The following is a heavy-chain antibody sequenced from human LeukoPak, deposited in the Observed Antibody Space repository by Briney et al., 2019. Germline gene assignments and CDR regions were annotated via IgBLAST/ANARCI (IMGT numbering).Heavy chain of an antibody. CDR3: AREGYDYVWGSYRQYYFYY. V-gene: IGHV3-33*01. Sequence: PGGSLRLSCAASGFTFSSYGMHWVRQAPGKGLEWVAVIWYDGSNKYYADSVKGRFTISRDNSKNTLYLQMNSLRAEDTAVYYCAREGYDYVWGSYRQYYFYYWGQGTLVTVSS. J-gene: IGHJ4*02. CDR1: GFTFSSYG. D-gene: IGHD3-16*02. CDR2: IWYDGSNK.